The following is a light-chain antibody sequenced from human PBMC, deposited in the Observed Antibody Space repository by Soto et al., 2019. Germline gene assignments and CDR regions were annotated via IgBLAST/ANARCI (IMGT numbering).Light chain of an antibody. CDR2: GAS. Sequence: EIVMTQSPATLSVSPGERATLSCRASQSVSSNLAWFQQKPGQAPRLLIYGASTRDTGIPARFSGSGSGTEFTLTISSLQSEDFPVYHCQQYNKWPPTFGQGTKVDIK. CDR3: QQYNKWPPT. CDR1: QSVSSN. J-gene: IGKJ1*01. V-gene: IGKV3-15*01.